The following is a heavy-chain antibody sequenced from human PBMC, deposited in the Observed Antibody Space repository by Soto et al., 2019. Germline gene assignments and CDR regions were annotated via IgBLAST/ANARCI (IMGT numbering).Heavy chain of an antibody. CDR1: GASIRSTNYY. Sequence: SETLSLTCTVSGASIRSTNYYWGWIRQPPGKGLEWIGNINLSGTTHYDPSLKSRVTISVDTSKNQFSLKLSSVTAADTAVYYCARGRSSSGYYYGPPKRNFAYWGQGTLVTVSS. V-gene: IGHV4-39*01. CDR3: ARGRSSSGYYYGPPKRNFAY. CDR2: INLSGTT. J-gene: IGHJ4*02. D-gene: IGHD3-22*01.